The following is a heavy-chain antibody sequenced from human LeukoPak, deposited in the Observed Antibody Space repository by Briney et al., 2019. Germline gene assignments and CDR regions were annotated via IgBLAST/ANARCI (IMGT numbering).Heavy chain of an antibody. D-gene: IGHD2-2*01. CDR2: ISFDGNNK. CDR3: ARYGRRDIVPVPVYYGMDV. J-gene: IGHJ6*02. V-gene: IGHV3-30-3*01. CDR1: GFTFSSYA. Sequence: TGGSLRLSCAASGFTFSSYAMHWVRQAPGKGLEWVAVISFDGNNKYYADSVKGRFTISRDNSKNTLYLQMNSLRAEDTAVYYCARYGRRDIVPVPVYYGMDVWGQGTTVTVSS.